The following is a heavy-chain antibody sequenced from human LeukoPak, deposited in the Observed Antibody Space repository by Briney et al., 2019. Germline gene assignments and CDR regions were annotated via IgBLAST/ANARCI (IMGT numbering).Heavy chain of an antibody. V-gene: IGHV3-21*01. CDR2: ISSSSSYI. CDR1: GFTFDDYW. CDR3: ARGLTIVVTPSSLHDAFDI. D-gene: IGHD2-21*02. Sequence: PGGSLGLSCGASGFTFDDYWMSWVRQAPGKGLEWVSSISSSSSYIYYADSVKGRFTISRDNAKNSLYLQMNSLRAEDTAVYYCARGLTIVVTPSSLHDAFDIWGQGTMVTVSS. J-gene: IGHJ3*02.